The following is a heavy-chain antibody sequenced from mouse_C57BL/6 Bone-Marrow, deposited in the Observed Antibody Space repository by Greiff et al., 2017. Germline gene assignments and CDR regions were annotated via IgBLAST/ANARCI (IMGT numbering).Heavy chain of an antibody. CDR3: ARPGVARYFDV. J-gene: IGHJ1*03. CDR1: GFTFSSYT. CDR2: ISGGG. D-gene: IGHD1-1*01. V-gene: IGHV5-9*01. Sequence: EVQVVESGGGLVKPGGSLKLSCAASGFTFSSYTMSWVRQTPEKRLEWVATISGGGVKGRFTISRDNAKNTLYLQMSSLRSEDTALYYCARPGVARYFDVWGTGTTVTVSS.